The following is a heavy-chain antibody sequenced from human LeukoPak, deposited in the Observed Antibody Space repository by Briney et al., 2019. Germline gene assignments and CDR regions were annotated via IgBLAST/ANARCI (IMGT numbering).Heavy chain of an antibody. CDR2: INHSGST. D-gene: IGHD3-10*01. Sequence: PSETLSLTCTVSGGSISSGSYYCSWIRQPAGKGLEWIGEINHSGSTNYNPSLKSRVTISVDTSKNQFSLKLSSVTAADTAVYYCARAVRGVIDYWGQGTLVTVSS. J-gene: IGHJ4*02. CDR1: GGSISSGSYY. CDR3: ARAVRGVIDY. V-gene: IGHV4-61*10.